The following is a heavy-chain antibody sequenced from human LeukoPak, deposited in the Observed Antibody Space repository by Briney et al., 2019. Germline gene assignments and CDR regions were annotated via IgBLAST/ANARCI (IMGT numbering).Heavy chain of an antibody. CDR2: IYYSGST. CDR3: AILDTAMGIDY. D-gene: IGHD5-18*01. Sequence: RASETLSLTCTVSGGSISSYYWSWIRQPPGKGLEWIGYIYYSGSTNYNPSLKSRVTISVDTSKNQFSLKLRSVTAADTAVYYCAILDTAMGIDYWGQGTLVTISS. CDR1: GGSISSYY. J-gene: IGHJ4*02. V-gene: IGHV4-59*01.